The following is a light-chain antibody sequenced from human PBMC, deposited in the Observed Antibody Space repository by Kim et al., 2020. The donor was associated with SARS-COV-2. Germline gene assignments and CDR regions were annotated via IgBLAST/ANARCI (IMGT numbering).Light chain of an antibody. CDR1: SGYSNYK. J-gene: IGLJ2*01. CDR2: VGTGGIVG. V-gene: IGLV9-49*01. Sequence: QPVLTQPPSASASLGASVTLTCTLSSGYSNYKVDWYQQRPGKGPRFVMRVGTGGIVGSKGDGIPDRFSVLGSGLNRYLTTKNIQEEDESDYHCGADHGSGSNFVVVFGGGTQLTVL. CDR3: GADHGSGSNFVVV.